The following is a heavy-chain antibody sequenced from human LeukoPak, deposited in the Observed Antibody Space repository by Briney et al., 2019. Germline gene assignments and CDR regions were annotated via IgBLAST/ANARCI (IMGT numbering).Heavy chain of an antibody. Sequence: ASVKVSCKVSGYTFTDYYMHWVQQAPGKGPEWMGLVDPEDGETIYAEKFQGRVTITADTSTDTAYMELSSLGSEDTAVYYCATIWPQLGMFDYWGQGTLVTVSS. CDR2: VDPEDGET. CDR3: ATIWPQLGMFDY. J-gene: IGHJ4*02. CDR1: GYTFTDYY. D-gene: IGHD7-27*01. V-gene: IGHV1-69-2*01.